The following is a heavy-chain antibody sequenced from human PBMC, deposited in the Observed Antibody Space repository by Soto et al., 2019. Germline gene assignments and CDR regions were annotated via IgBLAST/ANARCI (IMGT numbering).Heavy chain of an antibody. CDR3: AREESIMGRGVVYYYGMDV. CDR2: IIPVFDTR. V-gene: IGHV1-69*13. D-gene: IGHD3-10*01. Sequence: SVQVSCKASGRAFSSYAITWVRQAPGQGLEWIGVIIPVFDTRYYAQKFQGRVTITADESTRTADMELSSLRSDDTAVYYCAREESIMGRGVVYYYGMDVWGQGTTVTVSS. J-gene: IGHJ6*02. CDR1: GRAFSSYA.